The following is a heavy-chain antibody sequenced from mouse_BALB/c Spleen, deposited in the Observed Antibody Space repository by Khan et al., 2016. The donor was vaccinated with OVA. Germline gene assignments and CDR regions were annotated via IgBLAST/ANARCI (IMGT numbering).Heavy chain of an antibody. J-gene: IGHJ2*01. CDR1: GYSITSDYA. CDR2: ISYSGST. CDR3: ARSIMAN. Sequence: QLEESGPGLVKPSQSLSLTCTVTGYSITSDYAWNWIRQFPGNQLEWMGYISYSGSTSYNPSLKSRISIIRDKSKNQFFLQLNSVTTEDTATYYCARSIMANWGQGTTLTVSS. V-gene: IGHV3-2*02.